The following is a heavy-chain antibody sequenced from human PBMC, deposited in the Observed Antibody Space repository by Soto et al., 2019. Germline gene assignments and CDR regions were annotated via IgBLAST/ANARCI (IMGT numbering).Heavy chain of an antibody. J-gene: IGHJ6*02. CDR2: IKQDGSGE. D-gene: IGHD3-10*01. V-gene: IGHV3-7*01. CDR1: GFTFSTYW. Sequence: EVQLVESGGGLVQPGGSLRLSCAASGFTFSTYWMSWVRQAPGKGLEWVGNIKQDGSGENYVDSVKGRFTISRDNANHSLYLQMNSLRAEYTAVYYCARDRGPPRYLYYGMDVWGQGTTVTVSS. CDR3: ARDRGPPRYLYYGMDV.